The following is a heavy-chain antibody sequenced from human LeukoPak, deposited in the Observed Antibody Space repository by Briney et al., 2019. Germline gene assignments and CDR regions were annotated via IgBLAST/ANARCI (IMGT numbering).Heavy chain of an antibody. CDR3: ARDAYYDSTGRIDS. CDR2: IYYSGST. Sequence: SETLSLTCTVSGGSISSYYWSWIRQPPGRGLEWIGYIYYSGSTNYNPSLKSRVTISVDTSKNQFSLKLNSVTAADTAVYYCARDAYYDSTGRIDSWGQGTLVTVSS. J-gene: IGHJ4*02. CDR1: GGSISSYY. D-gene: IGHD3-22*01. V-gene: IGHV4-59*12.